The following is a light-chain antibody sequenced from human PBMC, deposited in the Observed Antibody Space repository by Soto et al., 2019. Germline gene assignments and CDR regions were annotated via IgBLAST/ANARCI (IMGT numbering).Light chain of an antibody. CDR2: DVS. CDR1: SSDVGGYNY. CDR3: SSYTISSPHVV. V-gene: IGLV2-14*01. J-gene: IGLJ2*01. Sequence: QSALTQPASVSGSPGQSITISCTGTSSDVGGYNYVSWYQRHPGKAPKLMIYDVSNRPSGVSNRFSGSKSGNTASLTISGLQAEGEADYYCSSYTISSPHVVFGGGTKLTVL.